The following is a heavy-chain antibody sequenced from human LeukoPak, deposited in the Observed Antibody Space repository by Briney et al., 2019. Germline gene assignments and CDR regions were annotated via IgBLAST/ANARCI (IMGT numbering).Heavy chain of an antibody. CDR3: ARQEDYDFWSGYSN. V-gene: IGHV4-34*01. D-gene: IGHD3-3*01. J-gene: IGHJ4*02. Sequence: PSETLSLTCAVYGGSFSGYYWSWIRQPPGKGLEWIGEINHSGSTNYNPSLKSRVTISVDTSKNQFSLKLSSVTAADTAVYYCARQEDYDFWSGYSNWGQGTLVTVSS. CDR1: GGSFSGYY. CDR2: INHSGST.